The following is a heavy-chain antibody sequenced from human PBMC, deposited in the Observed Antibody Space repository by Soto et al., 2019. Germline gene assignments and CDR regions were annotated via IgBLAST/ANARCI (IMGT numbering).Heavy chain of an antibody. CDR2: IWYDGSKK. CDR1: GFTFSSFG. Sequence: QVQVVESGGGVVQPGRSLRLSCAASGFTFSSFGMHWVRQAPGKGLEWVSLIWYDGSKKSYGDSVKGRFTISRDNSRNTLYLQTKSLRADDTAVYYCARDASYYSLWSGYYPSRDGMDVWGQGTRVTVSS. V-gene: IGHV3-33*01. J-gene: IGHJ6*02. CDR3: ARDASYYSLWSGYYPSRDGMDV. D-gene: IGHD3-3*01.